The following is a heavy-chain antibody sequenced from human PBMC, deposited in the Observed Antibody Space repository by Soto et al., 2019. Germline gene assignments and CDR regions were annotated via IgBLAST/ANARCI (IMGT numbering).Heavy chain of an antibody. J-gene: IGHJ5*02. CDR2: IYPGDGDT. Sequence: PGESLKISCQVSGYNFGNYWIAWVRQMPGKGLEWMGIIYPGDGDTLYSPSFQGQVTFSVDKSVNTAYLKWSSVEASDTAIYYCARHVFNMARGPLDPWGQGTRVTVSS. D-gene: IGHD3-10*01. CDR3: ARHVFNMARGPLDP. V-gene: IGHV5-51*01. CDR1: GYNFGNYW.